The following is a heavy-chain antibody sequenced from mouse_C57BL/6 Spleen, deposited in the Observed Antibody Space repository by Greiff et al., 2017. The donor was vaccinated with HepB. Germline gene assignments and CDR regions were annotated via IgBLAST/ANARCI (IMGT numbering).Heavy chain of an antibody. V-gene: IGHV1-69*01. CDR2: IDPSDSYT. J-gene: IGHJ4*01. Sequence: VQLQQPGAELVMPGASVKLSCKASGYTFTSYWMHWVKQRPGQGLEWIGEIDPSDSYTNYNQKFKGKSTLTVDKSSSTAYMQLSSLTSEDSAVYYCARVYSNLMDYWGQGTSVTVSS. D-gene: IGHD2-5*01. CDR3: ARVYSNLMDY. CDR1: GYTFTSYW.